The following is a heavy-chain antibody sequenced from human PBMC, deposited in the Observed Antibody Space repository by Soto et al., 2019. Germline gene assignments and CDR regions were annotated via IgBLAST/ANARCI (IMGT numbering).Heavy chain of an antibody. J-gene: IGHJ5*02. CDR2: MNPNSGNT. V-gene: IGHV1-8*01. CDR3: ARETVSWFDP. CDR1: GYTFTSYD. Sequence: QVQLVQSGAEVKKPGASVKVSCKASGYTFTSYDINWVRQATGQGLEWMGWMNPNSGNTGFAQKFQGRGTMTRNTSISTAYMELSILKSEYTAVYYCARETVSWFDPWGQGTLVTVSS.